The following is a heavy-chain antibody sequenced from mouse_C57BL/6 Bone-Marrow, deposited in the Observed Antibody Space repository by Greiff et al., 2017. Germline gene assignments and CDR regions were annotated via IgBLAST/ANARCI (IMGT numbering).Heavy chain of an antibody. CDR2: IYPRSGNT. CDR1: GYTFTSYG. CDR3: ARRRYYGSSYAMDY. J-gene: IGHJ4*01. D-gene: IGHD1-1*01. Sequence: QVQLQQSGAELARPGASVKLSCKASGYTFTSYGISWVKQRTGQGLEWFGEIYPRSGNTYYNEKFKGKATLTADKSSSTAYMELRSLTSEDSAVYFCARRRYYGSSYAMDYWGQGTSVTVSS. V-gene: IGHV1-81*01.